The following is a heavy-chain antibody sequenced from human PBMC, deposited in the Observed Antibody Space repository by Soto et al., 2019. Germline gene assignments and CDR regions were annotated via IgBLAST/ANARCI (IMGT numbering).Heavy chain of an antibody. V-gene: IGHV3-7*01. Sequence: PVGSLRLSCEASGFTFSGYWMSWVRQTPGKGLEWVASIKEDGGAKNYLDSAKGRFTISRDNAKNSLYLQMNSLRVEDTAVYYCASRTLISGSPIPFHYWGQGTLVTVSS. CDR3: ASRTLISGSPIPFHY. D-gene: IGHD3-10*01. CDR2: IKEDGGAK. CDR1: GFTFSGYW. J-gene: IGHJ4*02.